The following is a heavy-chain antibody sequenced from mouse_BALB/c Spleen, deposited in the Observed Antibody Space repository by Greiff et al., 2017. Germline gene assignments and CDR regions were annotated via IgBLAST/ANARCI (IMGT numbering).Heavy chain of an antibody. CDR3: ARAGRQHGYFDY. CDR1: GYAFSSYW. CDR2: IYPGDGDT. J-gene: IGHJ2*01. V-gene: IGHV1-80*01. Sequence: QVQLKQSGAELVRPGSSVKISCKASGYAFSSYWMNWVKQRPGQGLEWIGQIYPGDGDTNYNGKFKGKATLTADNSSSTAYMQLSSLTSEDSAVYFCARAGRQHGYFDYWGQGTTLTVSS. D-gene: IGHD3-2*01.